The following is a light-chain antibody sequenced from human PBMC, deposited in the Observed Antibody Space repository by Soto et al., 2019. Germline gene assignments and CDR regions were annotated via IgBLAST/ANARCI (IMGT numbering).Light chain of an antibody. CDR2: DVS. Sequence: QSALTQPASVSGSPGQSITISCTGTSSDVGGYNYVSWYQQHPGKAPKLMIYDVSNRPSGVSKCFSGSKSGNTASLTISGLQAEDEADYYYSSYTSSSTYVVFGGGTKVTVL. CDR3: SSYTSSSTYVV. J-gene: IGLJ2*01. V-gene: IGLV2-14*01. CDR1: SSDVGGYNY.